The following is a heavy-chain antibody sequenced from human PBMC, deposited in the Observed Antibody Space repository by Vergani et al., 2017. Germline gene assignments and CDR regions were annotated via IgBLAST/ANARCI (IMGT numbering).Heavy chain of an antibody. CDR2: ISYDGSNK. D-gene: IGHD5-12*01. CDR1: GFTFSSYG. J-gene: IGHJ4*02. CDR3: ATVPSAGSGYDDTFDY. V-gene: IGHV3-30*03. Sequence: QVQLVESGGGVVQPGRSLRLSCAASGFTFSSYGMHWVRQAPGKGLEWVAVISYDGSNKYYADSVKGRFTISRDNSKNTLYLQMNSLRAEDTAVYYCATVPSAGSGYDDTFDYWGQGTLVTVSS.